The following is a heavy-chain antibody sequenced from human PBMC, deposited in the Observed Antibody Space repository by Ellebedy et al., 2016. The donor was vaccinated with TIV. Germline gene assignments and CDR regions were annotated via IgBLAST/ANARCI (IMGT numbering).Heavy chain of an antibody. V-gene: IGHV4-4*02. Sequence: MPSETLSLTCAVSGGSISSSNWWSWVRQPPGKGLEWIGEIYHSGSTNYNPSLKSRVTISVDKSKNQFSLKLSSVTAADTVVYYCARDHSTGYSGYDYYYYYGMDVWGQGTTVTVSS. CDR3: ARDHSTGYSGYDYYYYYGMDV. CDR2: IYHSGST. J-gene: IGHJ6*02. CDR1: GGSISSSNW. D-gene: IGHD5-12*01.